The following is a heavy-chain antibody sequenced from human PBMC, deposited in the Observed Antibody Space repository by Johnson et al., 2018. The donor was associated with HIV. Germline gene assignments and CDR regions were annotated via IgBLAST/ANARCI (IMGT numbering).Heavy chain of an antibody. CDR1: GFTFSSNY. Sequence: VQLVESGGGVVQPGRSLRLSCAASGFTFSSNYMSWVRQAPGKGLEWVSVIYSGGSTYYADSVKGRFTISRDNSKNKPYLQMNSLRAEDTAVYYCASPSGSSRLAFDIWGQGTMVTVSS. CDR2: IYSGGST. CDR3: ASPSGSSRLAFDI. D-gene: IGHD1-26*01. J-gene: IGHJ3*02. V-gene: IGHV3-66*02.